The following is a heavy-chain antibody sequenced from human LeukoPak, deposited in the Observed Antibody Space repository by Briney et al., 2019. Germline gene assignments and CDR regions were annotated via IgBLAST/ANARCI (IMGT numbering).Heavy chain of an antibody. Sequence: SETLSLTCAVYGGSLSGYYWSWIRQPPGKGLEGIGEINHSGSTNYNPPLKSRVTISIDTPQNQFSLKLSSVTAADTAVYYCAKIHCSGTSCSYSYYYMDVWGKGTTVTVSS. CDR1: GGSLSGYY. V-gene: IGHV4-34*01. CDR3: AKIHCSGTSCSYSYYYMDV. J-gene: IGHJ6*03. CDR2: INHSGST. D-gene: IGHD2-2*01.